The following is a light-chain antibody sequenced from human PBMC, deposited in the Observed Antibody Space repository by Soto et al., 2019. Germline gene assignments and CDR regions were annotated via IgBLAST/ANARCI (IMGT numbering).Light chain of an antibody. CDR3: QQYNTWYPHMA. J-gene: IGKJ1*01. Sequence: VVTQSPATLSVFPGETATLSCRASQSVSSDLAWYQQRPGQAPTLLIYGASTRATGIPARFRGSGSGTEFRLTISSLQSEDFFSCYCQQYNTWYPHMAFGRGT. CDR1: QSVSSD. CDR2: GAS. V-gene: IGKV3-15*01.